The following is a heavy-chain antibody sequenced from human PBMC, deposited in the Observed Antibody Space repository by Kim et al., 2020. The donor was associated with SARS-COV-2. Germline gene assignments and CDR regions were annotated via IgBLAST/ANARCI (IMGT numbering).Heavy chain of an antibody. D-gene: IGHD2-21*02. Sequence: SETLSLTCTVSGGSISSGDYYWSWIRQPPGKGLEWIGYIYYSGSTYYNPSLKSRVTISVDTSKNQFSLKLSSVTAADTAVYYCVSGSAGDYLDDYWGQGTLLTVSS. CDR1: GGSISSGDYY. J-gene: IGHJ4*02. CDR3: VSGSAGDYLDDY. V-gene: IGHV4-30-4*01. CDR2: IYYSGST.